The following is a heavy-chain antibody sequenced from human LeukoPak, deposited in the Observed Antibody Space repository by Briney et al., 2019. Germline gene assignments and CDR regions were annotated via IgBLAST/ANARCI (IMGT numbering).Heavy chain of an antibody. D-gene: IGHD5-24*01. CDR2: IIPIFGAA. V-gene: IGHV1-69*05. CDR3: AQMPDGYNGVVDY. CDR1: GGTFSSYA. Sequence: SVKVSCKASGGTFSSYAISWVRQAPGQGLEWMGRIIPIFGAANYAQKFQGRVTITTDESTSTAYMELSSLRSEDTAVYYCAQMPDGYNGVVDYWGQGTLVTVSS. J-gene: IGHJ4*02.